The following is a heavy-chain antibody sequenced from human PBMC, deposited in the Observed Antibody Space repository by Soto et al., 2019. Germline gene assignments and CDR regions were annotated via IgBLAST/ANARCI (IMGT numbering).Heavy chain of an antibody. CDR2: INAGNGNT. J-gene: IGHJ6*02. V-gene: IGHV1-3*01. Sequence: GASVEVSCKASGYTFTSYAMHWVRQAPGQRLEWMGWINAGNGNTKYSQKFQGRVTIARDTSASTAYMELSSLGSEDTAVYYCARGGLLPFVYYYGMDVWDQGTTVTVSS. CDR1: GYTFTSYA. CDR3: ARGGLLPFVYYYGMDV. D-gene: IGHD2-15*01.